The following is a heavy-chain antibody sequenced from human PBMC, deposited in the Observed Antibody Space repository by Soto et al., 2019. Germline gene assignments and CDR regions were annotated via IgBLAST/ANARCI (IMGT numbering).Heavy chain of an antibody. J-gene: IGHJ4*02. CDR2: ISAFNGHR. CDR3: ARAIIGDGGIKYYFDY. D-gene: IGHD7-27*01. V-gene: IGHV1-18*04. Sequence: QVQLVQSGPEVEKSGASVKVSCKASGYTFSSYTVTWVRQAPGQGLEWMGWISAFNGHRNYAQKFQGRVTMTTDTPTCTASMQPRRPRSDDTAGYYWARAIIGDGGIKYYFDYWGQGTLVIVTS. CDR1: GYTFSSYT.